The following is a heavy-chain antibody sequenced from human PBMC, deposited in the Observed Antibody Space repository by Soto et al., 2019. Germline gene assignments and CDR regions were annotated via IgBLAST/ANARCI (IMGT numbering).Heavy chain of an antibody. CDR1: GFNFNSYT. CDR3: ARDCSGGSCYPGMDV. CDR2: ISSSGYI. Sequence: GGSLRLSCAASGFNFNSYTINWVRQAPGKRLEWLSSISSSGYIFSTYSVRGRFTISRDNAKNSVYLQINSLRAEDTAVYFCARDCSGGSCYPGMDVWGQGXTVTV. J-gene: IGHJ6*02. D-gene: IGHD2-15*01. V-gene: IGHV3-21*01.